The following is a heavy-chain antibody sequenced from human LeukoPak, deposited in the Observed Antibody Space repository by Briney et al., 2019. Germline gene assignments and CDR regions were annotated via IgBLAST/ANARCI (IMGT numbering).Heavy chain of an antibody. CDR1: GFTFSGYW. CDR3: ARDGGRNNDY. D-gene: IGHD3-3*01. Sequence: GGSLRLSCAASGFTFSGYWMTWVRQAPGKGLEWVANIEPGGSGKYYVDSVKGRFTISRDNAKNSLYLQMNSLRAEDTAVYYCARDGGRNNDYWGQGTLVTVSS. J-gene: IGHJ4*02. CDR2: IEPGGSGK. V-gene: IGHV3-7*01.